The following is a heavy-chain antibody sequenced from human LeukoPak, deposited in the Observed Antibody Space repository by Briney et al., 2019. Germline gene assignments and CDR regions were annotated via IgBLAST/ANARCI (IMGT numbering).Heavy chain of an antibody. CDR2: IYYSGSA. CDR3: ARPMGSGWYPFDY. V-gene: IGHV4-39*01. J-gene: IGHJ4*02. CDR1: GGSISSSSYY. D-gene: IGHD6-19*01. Sequence: SETLSLTCTVSGGSISSSSYYWGWIRQPPGKRLEWIGSIYYSGSAYYNPSLKSRVTISVDTSKNQFSLKLTSVTAADAAVYYCARPMGSGWYPFDYWGQGTPVTVSS.